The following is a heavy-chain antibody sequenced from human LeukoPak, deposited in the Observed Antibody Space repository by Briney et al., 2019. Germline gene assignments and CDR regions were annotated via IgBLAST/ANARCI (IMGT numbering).Heavy chain of an antibody. CDR1: GYSISSGYY. V-gene: IGHV4-38-2*02. J-gene: IGHJ4*02. Sequence: PSETLSLPCTVSGYSISSGYYWGWLRQPPGKGLEWIGSIYHSGSTYYNPSLKSRVTISVDTSKNQFSLKLTSVTAADTAIFYCASGYFVHTFDFWGQGTLGTVSS. CDR2: IYHSGST. CDR3: ASGYFVHTFDF. D-gene: IGHD2-2*03.